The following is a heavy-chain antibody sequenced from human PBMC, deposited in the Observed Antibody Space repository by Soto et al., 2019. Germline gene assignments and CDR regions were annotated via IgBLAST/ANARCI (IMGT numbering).Heavy chain of an antibody. CDR2: MNPNSGNT. V-gene: IGHV1-8*01. J-gene: IGHJ4*02. Sequence: QVQLVQSGAEVKKPGASVKVSCKASGYTFTSYDINWVRQATGQGLEWMGWMNPNSGNTGYAQKLQGRVTMTRNTSISTAYMELSSLRSEDTAVYYCARGLGGALRFLEWLEYFDYWGQGTLVTVSS. CDR3: ARGLGGALRFLEWLEYFDY. CDR1: GYTFTSYD. D-gene: IGHD3-3*01.